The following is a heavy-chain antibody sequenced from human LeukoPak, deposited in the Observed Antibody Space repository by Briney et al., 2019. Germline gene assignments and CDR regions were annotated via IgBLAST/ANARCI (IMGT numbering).Heavy chain of an antibody. Sequence: SQTLSLTCAVSGGSISSGGYSWSWIRQPPGKGLEWIGYIYHSGSTYYNPSLKSRVTISVDRSKNQFSLKLSSVTAADTVVYYCARAPSYYGSGSYYAFDIWGQGTMVTVSS. CDR1: GGSISSGGYS. V-gene: IGHV4-30-2*01. D-gene: IGHD3-10*01. CDR3: ARAPSYYGSGSYYAFDI. CDR2: IYHSGST. J-gene: IGHJ3*02.